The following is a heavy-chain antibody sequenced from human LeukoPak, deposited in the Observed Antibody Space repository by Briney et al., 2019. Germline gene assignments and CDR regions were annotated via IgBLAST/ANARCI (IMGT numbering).Heavy chain of an antibody. CDR3: ARDSWGY. CDR2: ISHDGSNK. D-gene: IGHD3-16*01. Sequence: GGSLRLSCAASGFTFSTYAMHWVRQAPGKGLEWVAVISHDGSNKYYADSVKGRFTISRDNSKNTLSLQMNSLRIEDTAIYYCARDSWGYWGQGTLVTVSS. CDR1: GFTFSTYA. J-gene: IGHJ4*02. V-gene: IGHV3-30-3*01.